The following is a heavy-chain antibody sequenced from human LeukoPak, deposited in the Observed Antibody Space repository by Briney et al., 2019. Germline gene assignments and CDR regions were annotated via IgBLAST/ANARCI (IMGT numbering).Heavy chain of an antibody. CDR3: ASEYSSGWSGARTQGNYYYYGMDV. CDR1: GFTFSSYA. CDR2: ISYDGNNK. Sequence: PGGSLRLSCAASGFTFSSYAMHWVRQAPGKGLEWVAVISYDGNNKYYADSVKGRFTISRDNSKNTLYLQMNSLRAEDTAVYYCASEYSSGWSGARTQGNYYYYGMDVWGQGTTVTVSS. V-gene: IGHV3-30*04. J-gene: IGHJ6*02. D-gene: IGHD6-19*01.